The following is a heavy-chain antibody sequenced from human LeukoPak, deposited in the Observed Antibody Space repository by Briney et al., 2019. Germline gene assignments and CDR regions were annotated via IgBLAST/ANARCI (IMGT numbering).Heavy chain of an antibody. CDR2: INPSCGST. V-gene: IGHV1-46*03. Sequence: ASVKVSCKASGYTFTSYYMHWVRQAPGQGLEWMGIINPSCGSTSYAQKFQGRVTMTRDTSTSTVYMDLSSLRSEDTAVSYCARKDFWSRYIDYWGQGTLVTVSS. CDR3: ARKDFWSRYIDY. J-gene: IGHJ4*02. CDR1: GYTFTSYY. D-gene: IGHD3-3*01.